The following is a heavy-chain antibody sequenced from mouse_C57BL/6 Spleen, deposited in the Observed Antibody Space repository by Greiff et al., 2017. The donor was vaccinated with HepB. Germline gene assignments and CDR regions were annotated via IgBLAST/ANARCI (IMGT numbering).Heavy chain of an antibody. CDR1: GYAFSSSW. D-gene: IGHD2-1*01. J-gene: IGHJ3*01. Sequence: LQESGPELVKPGASVKISCKASGYAFSSSWMNWVKQRPGKGLEWIGRIYPGDGDTNYNGKFKGKATLTADKSSSTAYMQLSSLTSEDSAVYFCARWGNYGWFAYWGQGTLVTVSA. CDR3: ARWGNYGWFAY. CDR2: IYPGDGDT. V-gene: IGHV1-82*01.